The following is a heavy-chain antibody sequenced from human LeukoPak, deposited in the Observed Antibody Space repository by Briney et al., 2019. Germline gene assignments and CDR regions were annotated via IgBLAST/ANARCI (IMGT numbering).Heavy chain of an antibody. D-gene: IGHD5-18*01. CDR2: IYSSVST. Sequence: PSETLSLTCTVSGDSINDHYWSWIRQPPGEGLEWIAYIYSSVSTNYNPSLKSRVTISVDTSKNHLSLNLSSVTAADTAVYYCARHPTALVSYGFDPWGQGTLVTVSS. J-gene: IGHJ5*02. V-gene: IGHV4-4*09. CDR1: GDSINDHY. CDR3: ARHPTALVSYGFDP.